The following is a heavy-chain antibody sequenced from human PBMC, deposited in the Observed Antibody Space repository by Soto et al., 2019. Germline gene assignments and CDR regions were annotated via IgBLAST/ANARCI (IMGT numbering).Heavy chain of an antibody. CDR1: GGSISSSSYY. CDR3: ARQYYDILTGYSPHYYYGMDV. CDR2: IYYSGST. V-gene: IGHV4-39*01. J-gene: IGHJ6*02. D-gene: IGHD3-9*01. Sequence: SETLSLTCTVSGGSISSSSYYWGWIRQPPGKGLEWFGSIYYSGSTYYNPSLKSRVTISVDTSKNQFSLKLSSVTAADTAVYYCARQYYDILTGYSPHYYYGMDVWGQGTTVTVSS.